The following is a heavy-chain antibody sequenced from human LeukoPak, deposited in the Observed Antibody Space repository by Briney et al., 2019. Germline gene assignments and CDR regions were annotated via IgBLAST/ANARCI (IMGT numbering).Heavy chain of an antibody. Sequence: SGFTVSSNYMSWVRQAXGKGLXWXXXIYRGGSTYYSDSVKGRFTISRDNSKNTLYLQMNSLRAEDTAVYYCARISSTVMYYYGMDVWGKGTTVTVSS. CDR1: GFTVSSNY. CDR2: IYRGGST. D-gene: IGHD4-17*01. CDR3: ARISSTVMYYYGMDV. J-gene: IGHJ6*04. V-gene: IGHV3-53*01.